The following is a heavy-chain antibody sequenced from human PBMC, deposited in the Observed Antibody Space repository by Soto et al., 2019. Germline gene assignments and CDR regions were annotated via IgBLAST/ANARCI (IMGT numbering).Heavy chain of an antibody. CDR3: ARERYGEYYFDY. D-gene: IGHD5-18*01. CDR1: GFTFSSYW. CDR2: INSDGSST. J-gene: IGHJ4*02. Sequence: PGGSLRLSCAASGFTFSSYWMHWVRQAPGKGLVWVSRINSDGSSTSYADSVKGRFTISRDNAKNTLYLQMNSLRAEDTAVYYCARERYGEYYFDYWGQGTLVTVSS. V-gene: IGHV3-74*01.